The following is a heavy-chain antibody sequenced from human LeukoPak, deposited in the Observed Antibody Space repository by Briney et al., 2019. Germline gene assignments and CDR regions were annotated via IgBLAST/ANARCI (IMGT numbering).Heavy chain of an antibody. Sequence: SETLSLTCTVSGGSISSYYWSWIRQPPGKGLEWIGYIYYSGSTNYNPSLKSRVTISVDTSKNQFSLKLSSVTAADTAVYYCARHPRNSRNFDYWGQGTLVTVSS. CDR1: GGSISSYY. D-gene: IGHD6-13*01. J-gene: IGHJ4*02. CDR3: ARHPRNSRNFDY. V-gene: IGHV4-59*08. CDR2: IYYSGST.